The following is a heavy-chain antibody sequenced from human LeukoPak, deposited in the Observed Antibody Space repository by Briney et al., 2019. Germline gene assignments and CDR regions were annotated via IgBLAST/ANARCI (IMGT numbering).Heavy chain of an antibody. Sequence: ASVKVSCKASGYTFTGYYMHWVRQAPGQGLEWMGRINPNSGGTNYAQKFQGRVTMTRDTSISTAYMELSRLRSDDPAVYYCARELKTYYYDSSGYALYNWFDPWGQGTLVTVSS. V-gene: IGHV1-2*06. CDR1: GYTFTGYY. CDR2: INPNSGGT. CDR3: ARELKTYYYDSSGYALYNWFDP. D-gene: IGHD3-22*01. J-gene: IGHJ5*02.